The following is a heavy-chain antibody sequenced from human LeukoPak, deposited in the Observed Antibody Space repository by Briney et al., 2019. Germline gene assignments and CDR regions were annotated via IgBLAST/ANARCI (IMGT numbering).Heavy chain of an antibody. Sequence: PGGSLRLSCAASGFTFSKSLLAWVRQPPGKGLEWIGEINHSGSTNYNPSLKSRVTISVDTSKNQFSLKLSSVTAADTAVYYCARGAYCSSTSCYIDYYYYYGKDVWGQGTTVTVSS. J-gene: IGHJ6*02. V-gene: IGHV4-34*01. CDR3: ARGAYCSSTSCYIDYYYYYGKDV. CDR2: INHSGST. D-gene: IGHD2-2*02. CDR1: GFTFSKSL.